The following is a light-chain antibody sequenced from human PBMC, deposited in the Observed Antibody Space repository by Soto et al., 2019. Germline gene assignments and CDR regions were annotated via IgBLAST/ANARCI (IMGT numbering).Light chain of an antibody. V-gene: IGKV3-15*01. CDR3: QQYNNWPPIT. Sequence: EIVMTQSPATLSVSPGARATLSCRASQSVSIKLAWYQQKPGQAPRLLIYDTSTRATGIPARFSGSGSGTEFTLTISSLQSEDFAVYYGQQYNNWPPITFGQGTRLEIK. CDR1: QSVSIK. J-gene: IGKJ5*01. CDR2: DTS.